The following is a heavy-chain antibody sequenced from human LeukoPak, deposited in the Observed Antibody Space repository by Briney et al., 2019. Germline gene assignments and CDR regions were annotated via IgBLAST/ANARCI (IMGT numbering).Heavy chain of an antibody. Sequence: GGSLRLSCAASAFTFSSYAMHWVRQAPSKGLEWVAVISYDGSNKYYADSVEGRFTISRDNSKNTLFPQMNSLRAEDTAVYYCAYAVYCGGDCYRGGGFDYWGQGTLVTVSS. CDR2: ISYDGSNK. CDR3: AYAVYCGGDCYRGGGFDY. V-gene: IGHV3-30*03. D-gene: IGHD2-21*02. J-gene: IGHJ4*02. CDR1: AFTFSSYA.